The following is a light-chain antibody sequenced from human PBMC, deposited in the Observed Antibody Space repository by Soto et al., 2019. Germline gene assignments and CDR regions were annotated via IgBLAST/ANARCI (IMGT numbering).Light chain of an antibody. V-gene: IGKV2-28*01. Sequence: DIVMTQSPLSLPVTPGEPASISCRSTQSLLHSNGYTYLDWYLQKPGQSPQLLIYLGSNRASGVPDRFSGSGSGTDSTLKISRVEAEDVGVYYCMQALQTPWTFGQGTKVEIK. J-gene: IGKJ1*01. CDR1: QSLLHSNGYTY. CDR3: MQALQTPWT. CDR2: LGS.